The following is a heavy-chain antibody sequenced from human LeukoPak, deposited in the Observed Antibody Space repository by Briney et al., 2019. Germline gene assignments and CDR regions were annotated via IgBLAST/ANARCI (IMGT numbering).Heavy chain of an antibody. CDR2: IRTKTYGGIT. V-gene: IGHV3-49*04. CDR1: GFIFGDNA. D-gene: IGHD5-12*01. CDR3: TWGSSGPVVP. J-gene: IGHJ5*02. Sequence: PGGPLRLSCTGSGFIFGDNAMTWVRHAPGKGLEWVGFIRTKTYGGITEYAAAVKDRFTISRQDPNSIDYLQMNNLKTDDTAVYYCTWGSSGPVVPWGQGTLVTVSS.